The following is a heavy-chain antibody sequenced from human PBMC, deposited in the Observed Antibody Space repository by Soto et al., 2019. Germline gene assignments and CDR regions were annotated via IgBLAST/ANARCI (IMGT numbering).Heavy chain of an antibody. V-gene: IGHV1-2*04. Sequence: ASVKGSCHASGYTFNGAYMHWVRQAPGQGLEWMGWINPNSGGTTYAQKFQGWVTMTRDTSISTAYMELSRLRSDDTAVYYCARSSLYGMDGWGQATTVTVS. CDR1: GYTFNGAY. J-gene: IGHJ6*02. CDR3: ARSSLYGMDG. CDR2: INPNSGGT.